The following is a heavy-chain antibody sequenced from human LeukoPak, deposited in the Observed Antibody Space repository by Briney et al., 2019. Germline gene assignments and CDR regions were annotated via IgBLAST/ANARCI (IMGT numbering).Heavy chain of an antibody. D-gene: IGHD3-9*01. CDR1: GYTFGTYW. Sequence: GESLKISCQLSGYTFGTYWIGWVRQMPGKGLQWMGIIHLRDSLTYYSPSWQGQVIISDDKSISTAYLQWNSLTASDSGIYYCASARDGNFYWDYWAQGTLVTVAS. V-gene: IGHV5-51*01. J-gene: IGHJ4*02. CDR3: ASARDGNFYWDY. CDR2: IHLRDSLT.